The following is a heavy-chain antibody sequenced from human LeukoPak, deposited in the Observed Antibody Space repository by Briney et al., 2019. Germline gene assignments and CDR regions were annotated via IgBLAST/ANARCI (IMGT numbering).Heavy chain of an antibody. J-gene: IGHJ6*03. CDR1: RFTFSSYA. D-gene: IGHD6-19*01. CDR3: ARTYWYSSGWYDYYMDV. Sequence: PGGSLRLSCAASRFTFSSYAMHWVRQAPGKGLEWVAVISYDGSNKYYADSVKGRFTISRDNSKNTLYLQMNSLRAEDTAVYYCARTYWYSSGWYDYYMDVWGKGTTVTVSS. CDR2: ISYDGSNK. V-gene: IGHV3-30*04.